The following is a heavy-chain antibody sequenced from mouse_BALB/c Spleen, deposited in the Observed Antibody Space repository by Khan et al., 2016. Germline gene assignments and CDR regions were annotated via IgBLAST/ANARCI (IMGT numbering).Heavy chain of an antibody. CDR3: ARPDYGSSRGFAY. V-gene: IGHV9-3-1*01. J-gene: IGHJ3*01. Sequence: QSQLVQSGPELKKPGETVRISCKASGYTFTNYGMNWVKQAPGKGLKWMGWINTYTGEPTYADDFKGRFAFSLETSASTAYLQINNLKNEETATYFCARPDYGSSRGFAYWSQGTLVTVSA. D-gene: IGHD1-1*01. CDR1: GYTFTNYG. CDR2: INTYTGEP.